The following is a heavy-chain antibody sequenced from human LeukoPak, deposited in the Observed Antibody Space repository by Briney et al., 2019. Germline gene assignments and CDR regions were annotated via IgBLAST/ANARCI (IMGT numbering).Heavy chain of an antibody. Sequence: GRSLRLSCAASGFTFSSYAMSWVRQAPGKGLEWVSAISGSGGSTYYADSVKGRFTISRDNSKNTLYLQMNSLRAEDTAVYYCAKDSVVIVGATGLFDYWGQGTLVTVSS. CDR1: GFTFSSYA. J-gene: IGHJ4*02. V-gene: IGHV3-23*01. CDR2: ISGSGGST. CDR3: AKDSVVIVGATGLFDY. D-gene: IGHD1-26*01.